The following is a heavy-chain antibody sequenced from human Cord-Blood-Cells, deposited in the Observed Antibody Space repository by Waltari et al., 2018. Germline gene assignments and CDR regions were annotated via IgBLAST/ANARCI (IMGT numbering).Heavy chain of an antibody. CDR2: INPNSGGT. CDR1: GYTFTGYY. CDR3: ARGDVDTAMVPFDY. V-gene: IGHV1-2*04. Sequence: QVQLVQSGAEVHKPGASVKVPCKASGYTFTGYYMHSVRPAHGQGLEWMGWINPNSGGTNYAQKFQGWVTMTRDTSISTAYMELSRLRSDDTAVYYCARGDVDTAMVPFDYWGQGTLVTVSS. J-gene: IGHJ4*02. D-gene: IGHD5-18*01.